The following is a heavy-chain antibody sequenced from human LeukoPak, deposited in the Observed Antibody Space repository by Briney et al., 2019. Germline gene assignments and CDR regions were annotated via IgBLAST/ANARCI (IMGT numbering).Heavy chain of an antibody. D-gene: IGHD3-9*01. CDR3: ARVLRYFGGYYFDY. Sequence: PXGSLRLSCAASGFTFSSYWMSWVRQAPGKGLEWVANIKQDGSEKYYVDSVKGRFTISRDNAKNSLYLQMNSLRAEDTAVYYCARVLRYFGGYYFDYWGQGTLVTVSS. CDR2: IKQDGSEK. CDR1: GFTFSSYW. V-gene: IGHV3-7*01. J-gene: IGHJ4*02.